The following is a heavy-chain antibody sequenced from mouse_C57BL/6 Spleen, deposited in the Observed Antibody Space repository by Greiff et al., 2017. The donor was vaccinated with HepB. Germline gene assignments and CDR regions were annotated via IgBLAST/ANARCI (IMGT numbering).Heavy chain of an antibody. CDR3: ARVADY. V-gene: IGHV3-6*01. CDR2: ISYDGSN. CDR1: GYSITSGYY. Sequence: EVHLVESGPGLVKPSQSLSLTCSVTGYSITSGYYWNWIRQFPGNKLEWMGYISYDGSNNYNPSLKNRISITRDTSKNQFFLKLNSVTTEDTATYYCARVADYWGQGTSVTVSS. J-gene: IGHJ4*01.